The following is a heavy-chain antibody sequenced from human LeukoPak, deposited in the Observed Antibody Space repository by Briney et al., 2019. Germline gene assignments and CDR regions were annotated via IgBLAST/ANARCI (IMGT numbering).Heavy chain of an antibody. CDR2: ISDIGST. CDR1: GGSFSDYY. V-gene: IGHV4-59*08. Sequence: SETLSLTCAVYGGSFSDYYWSWIRQPPGKGLEWIAYISDIGSTNYNPSLKSRVTISLDTSKNQFSLKLSSVTAADTAVYYCAGHHPRNTVDFWGQGTLVTVSS. CDR3: AGHHPRNTVDF. D-gene: IGHD2-8*02. J-gene: IGHJ4*02.